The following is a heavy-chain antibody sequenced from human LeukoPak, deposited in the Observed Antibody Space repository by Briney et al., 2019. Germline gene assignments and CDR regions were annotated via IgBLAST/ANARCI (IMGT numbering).Heavy chain of an antibody. CDR1: GGSISRHY. J-gene: IGHJ6*03. CDR2: IYDSENT. Sequence: PSETLSLTCTVSGGSISRHYWSWIRQPPGKGLEWIGYIYDSENTKYNPSLKSRVSISVDTSRKQFSLKLSSVTAADTAVYYCARDIGPRVTRYYYDYMDVWGKGTTVTISS. V-gene: IGHV4-59*11. CDR3: ARDIGPRVTRYYYDYMDV. D-gene: IGHD3-16*02.